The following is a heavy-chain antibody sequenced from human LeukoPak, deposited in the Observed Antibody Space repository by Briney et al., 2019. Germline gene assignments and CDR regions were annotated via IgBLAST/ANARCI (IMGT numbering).Heavy chain of an antibody. CDR3: AKRGVVIRVILVGFHKEAYYFDS. CDR1: GITLSNYG. Sequence: GGSLRLPCAVSGITLSNYGMSWVRQAPGKGLEWVAGISDSGGRTNYADSVKGRFTISRDNPKNTLYLQMNSLRAEDAAVYFCAKRGVVIRVILVGFHKEAYYFDSWGQGALVTVSS. D-gene: IGHD3-22*01. CDR2: ISDSGGRT. V-gene: IGHV3-23*01. J-gene: IGHJ4*02.